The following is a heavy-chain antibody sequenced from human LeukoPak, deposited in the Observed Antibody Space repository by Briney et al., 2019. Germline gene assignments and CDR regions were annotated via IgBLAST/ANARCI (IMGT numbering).Heavy chain of an antibody. D-gene: IGHD3-10*01. CDR3: ARGGRLLWFGESIDY. CDR1: GFTFSSYG. CDR2: ISYDGSNK. J-gene: IGHJ4*02. V-gene: IGHV3-30*03. Sequence: GRSLRLSCAASGFTFSSYGMHWVRQAPGKGLEWVAVISYDGSNKYYADSVKGRFTISRDNSKNTLYLQMNSLRAEDTAVYYCARGGRLLWFGESIDYWGQGTLVTVSS.